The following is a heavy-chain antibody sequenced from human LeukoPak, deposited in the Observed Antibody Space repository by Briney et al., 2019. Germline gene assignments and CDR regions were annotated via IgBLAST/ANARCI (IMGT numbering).Heavy chain of an antibody. V-gene: IGHV1-2*02. CDR3: ARGSTSSFYYGMDV. J-gene: IGHJ6*02. Sequence: GASVKVSCKASGYTFTRYYMHWVRQAPGQGLEWMGWINPNSGGTNYAQKFQGRVTMTRDTSISTAYMELSRLRSDDTAVYYCARGSTSSFYYGMDVWGQGTTVTVSS. CDR2: INPNSGGT. CDR1: GYTFTRYY. D-gene: IGHD2-2*01.